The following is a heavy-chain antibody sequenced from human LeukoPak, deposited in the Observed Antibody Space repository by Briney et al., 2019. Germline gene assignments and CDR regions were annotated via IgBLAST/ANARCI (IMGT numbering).Heavy chain of an antibody. Sequence: SETLSLTCTVSGGPISSYYWSWIRQPPGKGLEWIGYIFYSGRTNYNPSLKSRLTMSVDTSKNQFSLKLSSVTAADTAVYYCARGLLSRDYDSSGFGYWGQGTLVTVSS. CDR2: IFYSGRT. CDR3: ARGLLSRDYDSSGFGY. V-gene: IGHV4-59*01. CDR1: GGPISSYY. J-gene: IGHJ4*02. D-gene: IGHD3-22*01.